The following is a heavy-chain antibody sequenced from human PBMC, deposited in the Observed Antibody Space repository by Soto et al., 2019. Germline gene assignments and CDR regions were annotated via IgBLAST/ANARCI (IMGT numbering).Heavy chain of an antibody. D-gene: IGHD6-19*01. J-gene: IGHJ3*02. CDR1: GCTFVSYA. CDR3: AKRPIAVAGAFDI. Sequence: GGLLRLPCAASGCTFVSYAMSWVRQAQGKGLEWVSAISGSGGSTYYADSVKGRFTISRDNSKNTLYLQMNSLRAEDTAVYYCAKRPIAVAGAFDIWGPGTMVTV. CDR2: ISGSGGST. V-gene: IGHV3-23*01.